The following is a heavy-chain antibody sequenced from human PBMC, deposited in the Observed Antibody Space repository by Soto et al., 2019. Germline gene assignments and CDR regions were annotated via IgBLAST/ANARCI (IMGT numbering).Heavy chain of an antibody. CDR1: GGTFNNYA. V-gene: IGHV1-69*01. Sequence: QVQLVQSGAEVKKPGSSVKVSCKASGGTFNNYAINWLRQAPGQGLEWMGGSIPIFATANYAQNFQGRVTITADESTTTAYTELRSLRSEDTAVYYCARGPSWALVFDNWGQGTMVTVSS. J-gene: IGHJ3*02. D-gene: IGHD6-13*01. CDR2: SIPIFATA. CDR3: ARGPSWALVFDN.